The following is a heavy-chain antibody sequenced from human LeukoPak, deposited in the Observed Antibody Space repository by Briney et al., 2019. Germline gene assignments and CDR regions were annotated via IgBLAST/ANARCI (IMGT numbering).Heavy chain of an antibody. Sequence: SVKVSCKASGGTFSSYAISWVRQAPGQGLEWMGGIIPIFGTANYAQKFQGRVTITADESTSTAYMELSSLRSEDTAVYYCARDEPGTTVDAFDIWGQGTMVTVSS. D-gene: IGHD2/OR15-2a*01. CDR2: IIPIFGTA. J-gene: IGHJ3*02. V-gene: IGHV1-69*13. CDR3: ARDEPGTTVDAFDI. CDR1: GGTFSSYA.